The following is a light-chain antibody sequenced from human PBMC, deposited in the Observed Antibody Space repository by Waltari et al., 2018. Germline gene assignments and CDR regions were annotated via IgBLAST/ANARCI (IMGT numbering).Light chain of an antibody. V-gene: IGLV2-14*01. J-gene: IGLJ1*01. Sequence: QSALTQPASVSGSPGQSITISCTGTSRDVAAYNYVSWYQQHPGKAPKLMIYEVSNRPSGVSNRFSGSKSDNTASLTISGLQAEDETDYYCSSYTRSSTYVFGSGTKVTVL. CDR2: EVS. CDR3: SSYTRSSTYV. CDR1: SRDVAAYNY.